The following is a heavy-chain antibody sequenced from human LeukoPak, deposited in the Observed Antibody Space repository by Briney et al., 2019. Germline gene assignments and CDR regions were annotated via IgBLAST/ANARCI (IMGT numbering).Heavy chain of an antibody. D-gene: IGHD1-26*01. V-gene: IGHV3-53*01. CDR2: IYTGGST. CDR1: GFIVSSDY. CDR3: ARGERGPQFTD. J-gene: IGHJ4*02. Sequence: PGGSLRLSCAASGFIVSSDYISWVRQAPGKGLEWVSIIYTGGSTYYAGSVKGRFTISRDNSKNTLYLQMNSLRAEDTAVYYCARGERGPQFTDWGQGTLVTVSS.